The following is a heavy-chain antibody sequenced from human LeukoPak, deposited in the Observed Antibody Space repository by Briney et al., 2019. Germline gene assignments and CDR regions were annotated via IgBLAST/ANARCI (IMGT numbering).Heavy chain of an antibody. CDR1: GGSISSYY. CDR3: ARVGYDFWSGYYESDYYYMDV. V-gene: IGHV4-4*07. Sequence: PSETLSLTCTVSGGSISSYYWSWIRQPAGKGLEWIGRIYTSGSTNYNPSLKSRVTMSVDTPKNQFSLKLSSVTAADTAVYYCARVGYDFWSGYYESDYYYMDVWGKGTTVTVSS. CDR2: IYTSGST. D-gene: IGHD3-3*01. J-gene: IGHJ6*03.